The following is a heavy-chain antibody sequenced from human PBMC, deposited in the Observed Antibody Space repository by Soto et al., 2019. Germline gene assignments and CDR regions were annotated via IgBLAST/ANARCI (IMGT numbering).Heavy chain of an antibody. Sequence: PGGSLRLSCAASGFTFSSYGMHWVRQAPGKGLEWVAVISYDGSNKYYADSVKGRFTISRDNSKNTLYLQMNSLRAEDTAVYYCAKEREVTGTVGGMDVWGQGTTVTVS. CDR1: GFTFSSYG. CDR2: ISYDGSNK. V-gene: IGHV3-30*18. CDR3: AKEREVTGTVGGMDV. J-gene: IGHJ6*02. D-gene: IGHD1-20*01.